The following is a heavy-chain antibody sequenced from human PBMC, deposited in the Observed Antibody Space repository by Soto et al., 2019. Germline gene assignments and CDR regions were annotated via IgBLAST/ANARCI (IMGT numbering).Heavy chain of an antibody. J-gene: IGHJ5*02. D-gene: IGHD2-15*01. Sequence: EEQLLESGGGLVQPGGSLRLSCAASGFIFGSYVMAWVRQAPGKGLEWVSLIRESGATAYYADSVKGRFTISRDNAKSTLYLQMHSLTAEDTAIYYCAKNLVAGFHPWGQGTLVSVSS. V-gene: IGHV3-23*01. CDR2: IRESGATA. CDR3: AKNLVAGFHP. CDR1: GFIFGSYV.